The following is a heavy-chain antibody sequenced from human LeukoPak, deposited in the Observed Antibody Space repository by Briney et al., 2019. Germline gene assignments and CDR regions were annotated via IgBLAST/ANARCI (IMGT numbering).Heavy chain of an antibody. D-gene: IGHD3-22*01. V-gene: IGHV3-7*01. CDR1: GFTFSNYW. Sequence: QPGGSLLLSCAASGFTFSNYWMSWVRQAPGKGLEWVANIKQDGSEKYYVDSVKGRFTISRDNAKNSLYLQMNSLRAEDTAVYYCARASSYYDSSGYNYYYMDVWGKGTTVTVSS. CDR2: IKQDGSEK. CDR3: ARASSYYDSSGYNYYYMDV. J-gene: IGHJ6*03.